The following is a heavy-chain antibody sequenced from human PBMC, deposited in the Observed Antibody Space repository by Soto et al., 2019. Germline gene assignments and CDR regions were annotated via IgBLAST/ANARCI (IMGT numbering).Heavy chain of an antibody. CDR3: ARRATLYSGSDY. V-gene: IGHV3-53*04. D-gene: IGHD5-12*01. CDR1: GFTVSSNY. J-gene: IGHJ4*02. CDR2: IYSGGST. Sequence: GGSLRLSCAASGFTVSSNYMSWVRQAPGKGLEWVSVIYSGGSTYYADSVKGRSTISRHNSKNTLYLQMNSLRAEDTAVYYCARRATLYSGSDYWGQGTLVTVSS.